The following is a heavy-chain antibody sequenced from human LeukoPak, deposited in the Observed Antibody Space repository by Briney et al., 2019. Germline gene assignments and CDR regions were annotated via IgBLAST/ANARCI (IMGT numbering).Heavy chain of an antibody. J-gene: IGHJ4*02. V-gene: IGHV1-46*01. D-gene: IGHD3-3*01. CDR2: INPSGGST. CDR1: GYTFTSYY. CDR3: ARGQGATIFPALYYFDY. Sequence: ASVKVSFKASGYTFTSYYMHRGRQGPGQGLGWMGIINPSGGSTSYAQKFQGRVTMTTDTSTSTVYMELSSLRTDDTAVYYCARGQGATIFPALYYFDYWGQGTLVTVSS.